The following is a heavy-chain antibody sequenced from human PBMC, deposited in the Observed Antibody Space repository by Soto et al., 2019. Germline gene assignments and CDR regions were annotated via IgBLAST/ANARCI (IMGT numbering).Heavy chain of an antibody. V-gene: IGHV3-30*18. J-gene: IGHJ4*02. CDR1: GFTFSSYG. Sequence: QVQLVESGGGVVQPGMSLRLSCAASGFTFSSYGMHWVRQAPGRGLEWVAVVSHDGSNKHYEDSVEGRFTISRAKPTNAVYLQMKCLSAADTAVYSCPKVAYYYDRSGSYVFGYWGQGTLVTVSS. D-gene: IGHD3-22*01. CDR2: VSHDGSNK. CDR3: PKVAYYYDRSGSYVFGY.